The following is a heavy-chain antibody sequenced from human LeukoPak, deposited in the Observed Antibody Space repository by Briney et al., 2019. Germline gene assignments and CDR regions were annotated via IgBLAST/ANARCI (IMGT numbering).Heavy chain of an antibody. Sequence: HPGGSLRLSCAASGFTFSSYSMSWVRQAPGKGLEWVANIKQDGSEKYYVDSVKGRFTISRDNAKNSLYLQMNSLRAEDTAVYYCAREGAWELPGDFDYWGQGTLVTVSS. CDR2: IKQDGSEK. J-gene: IGHJ4*02. CDR1: GFTFSSYS. D-gene: IGHD1-26*01. V-gene: IGHV3-7*01. CDR3: AREGAWELPGDFDY.